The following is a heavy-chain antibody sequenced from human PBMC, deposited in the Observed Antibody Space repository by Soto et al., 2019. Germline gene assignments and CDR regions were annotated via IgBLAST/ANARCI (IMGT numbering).Heavy chain of an antibody. J-gene: IGHJ3*02. D-gene: IGHD3-9*01. Sequence: GASVKVSCKASGYTFTSYGISWGRQAPGQGLEWMGWISAYNGNTNYAQKLQGRVTMTTDTSTSTAYMELRSLRSDDTAVYYCARDLMYFILSGDGYGYAFDILSQRTTVTVS. CDR3: ARDLMYFILSGDGYGYAFDI. CDR2: ISAYNGNT. V-gene: IGHV1-18*01. CDR1: GYTFTSYG.